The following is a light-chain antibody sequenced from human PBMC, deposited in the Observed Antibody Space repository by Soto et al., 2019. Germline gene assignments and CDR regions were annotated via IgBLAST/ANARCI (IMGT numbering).Light chain of an antibody. Sequence: EYVLTQSPGTLSLSLGERATLSCRASQSVGSYLAWYQQKPGQAPRLLIYGASNRATGIPARFSGSGSGTDFTLTISSLEPEDFAVYYCQQRYNWPITFGQGTRLEIK. J-gene: IGKJ5*01. V-gene: IGKV3-11*01. CDR3: QQRYNWPIT. CDR1: QSVGSY. CDR2: GAS.